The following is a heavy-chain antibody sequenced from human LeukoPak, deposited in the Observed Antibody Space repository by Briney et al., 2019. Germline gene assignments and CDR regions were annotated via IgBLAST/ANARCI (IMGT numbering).Heavy chain of an antibody. D-gene: IGHD3-9*01. CDR2: IGLNGVTT. V-gene: IGHV3-23*01. Sequence: GGSLRLSCAASGFTFSNFAMSWVRQAPGKGLEWVSGIGLNGVTTYYADSVKGRFTISRDNSKNTLYLQMNSLRAEDTAVYYCARDRDWFDYWGQGTLVTVSS. CDR3: ARDRDWFDY. CDR1: GFTFSNFA. J-gene: IGHJ4*02.